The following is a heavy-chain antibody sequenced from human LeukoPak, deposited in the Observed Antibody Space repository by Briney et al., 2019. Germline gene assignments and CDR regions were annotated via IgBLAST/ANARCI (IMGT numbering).Heavy chain of an antibody. CDR3: ARSNYDFWSGYYSRHFDY. Sequence: GGSLKISCKGSGYRFTSYWIGWGRQVPGKGVGGVGIIYPGGSDTRYSPSFQGPVTISADKSTSSAYLQWSSLKASDTAMYYCARSNYDFWSGYYSRHFDYWGQGTLVTVSS. CDR2: IYPGGSDT. CDR1: GYRFTSYW. J-gene: IGHJ4*02. V-gene: IGHV5-51*01. D-gene: IGHD3-3*01.